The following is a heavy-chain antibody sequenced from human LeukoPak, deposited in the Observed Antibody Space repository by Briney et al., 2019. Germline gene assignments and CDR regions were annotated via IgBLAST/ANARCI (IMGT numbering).Heavy chain of an antibody. D-gene: IGHD5-18*01. Sequence: GGSLRLSCAVSGLTFSRYAMSWVRQAPGKGLEWVSAISESGSGTYYADSVKGRFTISRDNSRDTLSLQMNSLRAEDTAVYYCARDIAQGYTFGSIEQDYWGQGTLVTVSS. CDR3: ARDIAQGYTFGSIEQDY. V-gene: IGHV3-23*01. J-gene: IGHJ4*02. CDR1: GLTFSRYA. CDR2: ISESGSGT.